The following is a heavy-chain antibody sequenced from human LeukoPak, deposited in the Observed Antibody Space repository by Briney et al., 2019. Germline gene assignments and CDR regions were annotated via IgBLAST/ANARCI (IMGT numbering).Heavy chain of an antibody. D-gene: IGHD6-13*01. V-gene: IGHV4-39*07. J-gene: IGHJ6*02. CDR3: ARTGGAAAGTNGNYYYYGMDV. CDR2: IYYSGST. CDR1: GGSISSSSYY. Sequence: SETLSLTCTVSGGSISSSSYYWGWIRQPPGEGLEWIGSIYYSGSTYYNPSLKSRVTISVDTSKNQFSLKLSSVTAADTAVYYCARTGGAAAGTNGNYYYYGMDVWGQGTTVTVSS.